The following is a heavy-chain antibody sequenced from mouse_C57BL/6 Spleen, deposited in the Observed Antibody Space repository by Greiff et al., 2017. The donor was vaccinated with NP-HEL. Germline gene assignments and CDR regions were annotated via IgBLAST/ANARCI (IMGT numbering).Heavy chain of an antibody. V-gene: IGHV5-16*01. Sequence: EVHLVESEGGLVQPGSSMKLSCTASGFTFSDYYMAWVRQVPEKGLEWVANINYDGSSTYYPDSLKGRFIISRDNAKNILYLQMSSLKSEDTATYYCARDLDYYGSSHWYFDVWGTGTTVTVSS. J-gene: IGHJ1*03. CDR1: GFTFSDYY. D-gene: IGHD1-1*01. CDR3: ARDLDYYGSSHWYFDV. CDR2: INYDGSST.